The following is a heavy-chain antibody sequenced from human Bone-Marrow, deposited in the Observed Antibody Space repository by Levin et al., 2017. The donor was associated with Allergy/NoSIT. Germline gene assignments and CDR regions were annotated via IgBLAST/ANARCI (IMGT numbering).Heavy chain of an antibody. CDR2: IYSGGST. J-gene: IGHJ3*02. CDR3: ASPAKYSSGWYGGAFDI. V-gene: IGHV3-66*02. CDR1: GFTVSSHY. D-gene: IGHD6-19*01. Sequence: GESLKISCAASGFTVSSHYMSWVRQAPGKGLEWVSVIYSGGSTYYADSVKGRFTISRDNSKNTLYLQMNSLRAEDTAVYYCASPAKYSSGWYGGAFDIWGQGTMVTVSS.